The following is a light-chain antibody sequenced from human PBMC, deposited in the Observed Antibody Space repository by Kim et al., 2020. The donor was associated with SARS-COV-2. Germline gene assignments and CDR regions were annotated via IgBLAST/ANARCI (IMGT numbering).Light chain of an antibody. CDR2: GAS. CDR1: QSVSRSY. CDR3: QQYGSSPYT. J-gene: IGKJ2*01. Sequence: AQGERGTLSCRASQSVSRSYLAWYQQKPGQAPRILIYGASSRATGIPDRFSGSGSGTDFTLTISRLEPEDFAVYYCQQYGSSPYTFGQGTKVDIK. V-gene: IGKV3-20*01.